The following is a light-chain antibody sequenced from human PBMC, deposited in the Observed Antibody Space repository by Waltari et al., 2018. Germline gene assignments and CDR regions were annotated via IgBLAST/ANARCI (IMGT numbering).Light chain of an antibody. CDR1: HSYVGHYNY. CDR3: SSYTTSSTFI. Sequence: QSALTQPASVSGSPGQSIPISCTGTHSYVGHYNYVSWYQQHPGKAPKLMIYDVIKRPSGISNRFSGSKSANTASLTISGLQAEDEADYYCSSYTTSSTFIFGGGTKLTVL. V-gene: IGLV2-14*01. J-gene: IGLJ2*01. CDR2: DVI.